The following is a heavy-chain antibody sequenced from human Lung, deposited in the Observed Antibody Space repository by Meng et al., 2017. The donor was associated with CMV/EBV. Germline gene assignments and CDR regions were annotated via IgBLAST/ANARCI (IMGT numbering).Heavy chain of an antibody. J-gene: IGHJ6*02. CDR2: ISAYNGNT. Sequence: ASVKVSCKASGYSFRTFGISWVRKAPGQGLEWMGWISAYNGNTTYTQKLQGRVTMTRDTSTRTVYMELRSLSSDDTAVYYCARDRVLRGVNGLDVWGQGTTVTVSS. CDR1: GYSFRTFG. CDR3: ARDRVLRGVNGLDV. V-gene: IGHV1-18*01. D-gene: IGHD3-10*01.